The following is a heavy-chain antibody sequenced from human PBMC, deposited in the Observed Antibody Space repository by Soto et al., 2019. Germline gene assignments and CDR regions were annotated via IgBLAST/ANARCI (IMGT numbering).Heavy chain of an antibody. CDR2: INSDGSST. D-gene: IGHD3-3*01. V-gene: IGHV3-74*01. Sequence: RLSCAASGFTFSSYWMHWVRQAPGKGLVWVSRINSDGSSTSYADSVKGRFTISRDNAKNTLYLQMNSLRAEDTAVYYCARVGPSGYYDFWSGYPMDVCGQGTTVTVSS. CDR3: ARVGPSGYYDFWSGYPMDV. CDR1: GFTFSSYW. J-gene: IGHJ6*02.